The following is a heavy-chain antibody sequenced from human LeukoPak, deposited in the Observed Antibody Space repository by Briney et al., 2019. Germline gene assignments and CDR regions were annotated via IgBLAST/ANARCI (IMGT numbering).Heavy chain of an antibody. CDR2: IYHSGST. CDR3: AKSNGYGLVDI. Sequence: SETLSLTCAVSGGSISSSNWWSWVRQPPGKGLEGIGEIYHSGSTNYNPSLKSRVTISVDKSKNQFSLKLNSVTAADTAVYYCAKSNGYGLVDIWGQGTMVTVSS. V-gene: IGHV4-4*02. D-gene: IGHD3-10*01. CDR1: GGSISSSNW. J-gene: IGHJ3*02.